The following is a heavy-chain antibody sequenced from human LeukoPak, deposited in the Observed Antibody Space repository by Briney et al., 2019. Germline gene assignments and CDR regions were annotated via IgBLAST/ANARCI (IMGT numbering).Heavy chain of an antibody. D-gene: IGHD2-8*02. V-gene: IGHV3-74*01. Sequence: GGSLRLSCAASGFTFSSYWMHWVRQAPGKGLVWVSRINSDGSRTNYADSVKGRFTISRDNAKNTLYLQMSSLRAEDTAVYYCARVLTGSWDWFDPWGQGTLVTVSS. CDR2: INSDGSRT. CDR3: ARVLTGSWDWFDP. J-gene: IGHJ5*02. CDR1: GFTFSSYW.